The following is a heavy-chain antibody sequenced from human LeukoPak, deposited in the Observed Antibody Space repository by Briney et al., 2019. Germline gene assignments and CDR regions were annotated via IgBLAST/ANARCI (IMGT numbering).Heavy chain of an antibody. J-gene: IGHJ4*02. CDR2: ISAYNGNT. D-gene: IGHD3-22*01. Sequence: ASVKVSCKASGYTFTSYGISWVRQAPGQGLERMGWISAYNGNTNYAQKLQGRVTMTTDTSTSTAYMELRSLRSDDTAVYYCASTPNYYYDSSGYLFGYWGQGTLVTVSS. V-gene: IGHV1-18*01. CDR1: GYTFTSYG. CDR3: ASTPNYYYDSSGYLFGY.